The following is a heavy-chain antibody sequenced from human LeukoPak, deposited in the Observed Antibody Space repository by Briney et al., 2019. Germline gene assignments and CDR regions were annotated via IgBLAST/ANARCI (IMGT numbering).Heavy chain of an antibody. Sequence: GGSLRLSCAASGFTFSSYWMSWVRQAPGKGLEWVANIKQDGSEKYYVDSVKGRFTISRDNAKNSLYLQMNSLRAEDTAVYYCAKANGGNNARFDYWGQGTLVTVSS. CDR1: GFTFSSYW. V-gene: IGHV3-7*01. CDR2: IKQDGSEK. CDR3: AKANGGNNARFDY. J-gene: IGHJ4*02. D-gene: IGHD4-23*01.